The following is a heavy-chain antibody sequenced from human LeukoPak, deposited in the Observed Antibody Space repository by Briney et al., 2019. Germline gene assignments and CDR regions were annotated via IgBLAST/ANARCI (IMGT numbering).Heavy chain of an antibody. D-gene: IGHD6-6*01. CDR3: ARVVGSSSVWFDP. CDR1: GGSISSNY. CDR2: IYYSGST. J-gene: IGHJ5*02. V-gene: IGHV4-59*08. Sequence: SETLSLTCTVSGGSISSNYWSWIRQPPGKGLEWIGYIYYSGSTNYNPSLKSRVTISVDTSKTQFSLKLSSVTAADTAVYYCARVVGSSSVWFDPWGQGTLVTVSS.